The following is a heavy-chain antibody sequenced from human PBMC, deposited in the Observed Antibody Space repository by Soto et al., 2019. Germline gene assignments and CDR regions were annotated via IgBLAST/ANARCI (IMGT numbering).Heavy chain of an antibody. CDR2: INPSGGST. J-gene: IGHJ6*02. V-gene: IGHV1-46*01. D-gene: IGHD3-16*01. CDR1: GYTFTSYY. Sequence: ASVKVSCKASGYTFTSYYMHWVRQAPGQGLEWMGIINPSGGSTSYAQKFQGRVTMTRDTSTSTVYMELSSLRSEDTAVYYCARNQYPTLTIGDYYYYYGMDVWGQGTTVTVSS. CDR3: ARNQYPTLTIGDYYYYYGMDV.